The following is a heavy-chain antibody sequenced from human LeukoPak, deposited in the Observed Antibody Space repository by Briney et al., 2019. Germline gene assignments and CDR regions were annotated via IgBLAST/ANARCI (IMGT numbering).Heavy chain of an antibody. J-gene: IGHJ1*01. CDR2: IYYSGST. CDR3: ARDYYDSSGYFTAEYFQH. CDR1: GDSLSSSSYY. V-gene: IGHV4-39*01. Sequence: SETLSLTCIVSGDSLSSSSYYWGWIRQPPGKGLEWIGSIYYSGSTYYNPSLKSRVTISVDTSKNQFSLKLSSVTAADTAVYYCARDYYDSSGYFTAEYFQHWGQGTLVTVSS. D-gene: IGHD3-22*01.